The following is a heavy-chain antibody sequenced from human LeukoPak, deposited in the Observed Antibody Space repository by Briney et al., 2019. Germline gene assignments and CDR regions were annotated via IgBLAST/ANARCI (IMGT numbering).Heavy chain of an antibody. CDR2: ISAYNGNT. V-gene: IGHV1-18*01. Sequence: ASVKVSCKASGYTFTSYAMHWVRQAPGQRLEWMGWISAYNGNTNYAQKLQGRVTMTTDTSTSTAYMELRSLRSDDTAVYYCARYGSGSSIDYWGQGTLVTVSS. CDR1: GYTFTSYA. J-gene: IGHJ4*02. CDR3: ARYGSGSSIDY. D-gene: IGHD3-10*01.